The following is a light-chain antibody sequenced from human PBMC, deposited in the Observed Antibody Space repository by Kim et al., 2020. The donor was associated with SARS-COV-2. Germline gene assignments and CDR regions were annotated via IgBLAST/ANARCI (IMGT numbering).Light chain of an antibody. J-gene: IGLJ1*01. Sequence: VSPGQTASITCSGDKLGDKYACWYQQKPGQSPVLVIYQDSKRPSGIPERFSGSNSWNTATLTISGTQAMDEADYYCQAWDSSTYVFGTGTKVTVL. CDR3: QAWDSSTYV. CDR1: KLGDKY. CDR2: QDS. V-gene: IGLV3-1*01.